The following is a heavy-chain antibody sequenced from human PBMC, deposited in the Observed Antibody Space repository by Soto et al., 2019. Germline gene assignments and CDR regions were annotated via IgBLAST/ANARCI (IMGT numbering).Heavy chain of an antibody. CDR3: ARDISTGASAYDYVDRKSNCFYMDV. CDR1: GFTFRHYA. CDR2: ISWNGDNV. J-gene: IGHJ6*03. D-gene: IGHD5-12*01. Sequence: EVQLVESGGGLVQPGGSLRLSCTASGFTFRHYALHWVRQVPGKGLEWVSSISWNGDNVAFADSVTGRFTVSRDNAKNSLYLQMYSLRVEDTVLYCFARDISTGASAYDYVDRKSNCFYMDVWGIVHTVTVSS. V-gene: IGHV3-9*01.